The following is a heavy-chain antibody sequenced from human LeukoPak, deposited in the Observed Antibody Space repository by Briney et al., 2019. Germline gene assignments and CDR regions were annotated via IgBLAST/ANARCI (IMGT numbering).Heavy chain of an antibody. CDR2: INHSGST. D-gene: IGHD5-18*01. Sequence: PSETLSLTCAVYGGSFSGYYWSWIRQPPGKGLEWIGEINHSGSTNYNPSLKSRVTISVGTSKNQFSLKLSSVTAADTAVYYCARGPRYSYNNWGQGTLVTVSS. CDR1: GGSFSGYY. V-gene: IGHV4-34*01. J-gene: IGHJ4*02. CDR3: ARGPRYSYNN.